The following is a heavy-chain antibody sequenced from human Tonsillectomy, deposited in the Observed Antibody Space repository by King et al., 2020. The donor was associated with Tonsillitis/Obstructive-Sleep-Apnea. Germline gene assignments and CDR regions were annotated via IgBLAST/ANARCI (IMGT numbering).Heavy chain of an antibody. V-gene: IGHV3-23*04. CDR2: ISGSGGST. J-gene: IGHJ6*03. CDR3: AKDSSGSGTYPVALLYMDV. CDR1: GFTFSSDA. Sequence: VQLVESGGGLVKPGGSLRLSCSASGFTFSSDAMIWVRQAPGKGLEWVSVISGSGGSTYYADSVKGRFTISRDNSKSTLYLQMNSLRAEDTAIYYCAKDSSGSGTYPVALLYMDVWGKGTTVTVSS. D-gene: IGHD3-10*01.